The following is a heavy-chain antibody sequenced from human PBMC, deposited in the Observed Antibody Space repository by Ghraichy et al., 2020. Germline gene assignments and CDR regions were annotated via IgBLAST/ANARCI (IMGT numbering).Heavy chain of an antibody. CDR1: GFTFSSYA. Sequence: SLRLSCAASGFTFSSYAMSWVRQAPGKGLEWVSAISGSGGSTYYADSVKGRFTISRDNSKNTLYLQMNSLRAEDTAVYYCTKVRYSSGWYDLDAFDIWGQGTMVTVSS. J-gene: IGHJ3*02. CDR3: TKVRYSSGWYDLDAFDI. V-gene: IGHV3-23*01. CDR2: ISGSGGST. D-gene: IGHD6-19*01.